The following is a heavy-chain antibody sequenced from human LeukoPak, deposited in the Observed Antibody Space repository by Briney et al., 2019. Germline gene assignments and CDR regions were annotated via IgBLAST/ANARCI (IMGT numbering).Heavy chain of an antibody. J-gene: IGHJ3*02. V-gene: IGHV3-48*04. CDR2: ISSSGSTI. CDR3: ARDLRGAFDI. CDR1: GFTFSSYS. Sequence: GGSLRLSCAASGFTFSSYSMNWVRQAPGKGLEWVSYISSSGSTIYYADSVKGRFTISRDNAKNSLYLQMNSLRAEDTAVYYCARDLRGAFDIWGQGTMVTVSS.